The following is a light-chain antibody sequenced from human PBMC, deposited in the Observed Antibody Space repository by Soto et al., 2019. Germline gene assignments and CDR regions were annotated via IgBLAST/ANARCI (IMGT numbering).Light chain of an antibody. CDR2: GAS. J-gene: IGKJ5*01. CDR3: QQYGNSPIT. V-gene: IGKV3-20*01. CDR1: QSVSSNY. Sequence: EMVLTQSPGTLSLSPGERATLSCMASQSVSSNYLAWYQQKPGQAPRLLIYGASSRATGIPDRFSGSGSGTDFTLTISRLEPEDFAVYYCQQYGNSPITFGQGTRLEIK.